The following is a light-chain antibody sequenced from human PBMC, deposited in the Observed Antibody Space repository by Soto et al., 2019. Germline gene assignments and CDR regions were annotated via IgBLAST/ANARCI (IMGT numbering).Light chain of an antibody. CDR3: FSYTANDNWV. Sequence: QSVLTQPHSVSGSPGQSVTISFTGTNSDVGRYNSVSWYQQLPGKAPQLIISAVRQRPSGVPDRFSGSKSGNTASLTISGLQTDDEADYFCFSYTANDNWVFGGGTKVTVL. CDR1: NSDVGRYNS. J-gene: IGLJ3*02. CDR2: AVR. V-gene: IGLV2-11*01.